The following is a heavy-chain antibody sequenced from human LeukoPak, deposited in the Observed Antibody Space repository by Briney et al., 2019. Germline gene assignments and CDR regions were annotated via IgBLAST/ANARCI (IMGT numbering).Heavy chain of an antibody. CDR3: ARRLYGRMDV. J-gene: IGHJ6*04. CDR1: GGSISSYY. CDR2: IYYSGST. V-gene: IGHV4-59*01. Sequence: SETLSLTCTVSGGSISSYYWSWIRQPPGKGLEWIGYIYYSGSTNYNPSLKSRVTISVDTSKNQFSLKLNSVTAADTAVYYCARRLYGRMDVWGKGTTVTVSS. D-gene: IGHD3-10*01.